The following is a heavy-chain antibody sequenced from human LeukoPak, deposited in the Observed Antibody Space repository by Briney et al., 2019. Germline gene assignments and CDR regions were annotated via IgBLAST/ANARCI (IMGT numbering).Heavy chain of an antibody. Sequence: PGGSLRLSCAASGFTFSSYWMSWVRQAAGKGLGWVANIKQDGSEKYYVDSVKGRFTISRDNAKNSLYLQMNSLRAEDTAVYYCARDKVSYGSGSYYGYWGQGTLVTVSS. J-gene: IGHJ4*02. CDR1: GFTFSSYW. CDR2: IKQDGSEK. V-gene: IGHV3-7*01. D-gene: IGHD3-10*01. CDR3: ARDKVSYGSGSYYGY.